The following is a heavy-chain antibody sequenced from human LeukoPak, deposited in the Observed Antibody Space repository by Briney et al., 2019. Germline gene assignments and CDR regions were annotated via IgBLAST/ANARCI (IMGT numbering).Heavy chain of an antibody. Sequence: MTSETLSLTCTVSGGSISSYYWSWIRQPPGKGLEWIEYIYYSGSTNYNPSLKGRVTISVDTSKNQFSLKLSSVTAADTAVYYCARLGYCSGGSCFLTPNWFDPWGQGTLVTVSS. J-gene: IGHJ5*02. CDR1: GGSISSYY. D-gene: IGHD2-15*01. CDR2: IYYSGST. CDR3: ARLGYCSGGSCFLTPNWFDP. V-gene: IGHV4-59*12.